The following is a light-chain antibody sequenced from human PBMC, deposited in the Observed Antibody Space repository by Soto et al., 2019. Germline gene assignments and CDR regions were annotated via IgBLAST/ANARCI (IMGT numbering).Light chain of an antibody. CDR2: RAS. V-gene: IGKV1-5*03. CDR3: QQHYNYPA. CDR1: QSIGDW. Sequence: DIQMTQSPSTLSASVGDRVTITCRASQSIGDWLAWYQQKPGKAPKLLIYRASSLESEVPSRFSGRGSGTHFTLTISGLQPDDSATYYCQQHYNYPAFGQGTKVEIK. J-gene: IGKJ1*01.